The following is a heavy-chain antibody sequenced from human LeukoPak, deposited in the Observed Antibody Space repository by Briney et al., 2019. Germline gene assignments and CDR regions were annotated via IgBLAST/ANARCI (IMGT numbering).Heavy chain of an antibody. CDR2: IATYNGKT. V-gene: IGHV1-18*01. J-gene: IGHJ5*02. Sequence: ASVKVSCKASGYTFSSYGISWVRQAPGQGLEWMGWIATYNGKTKYAEKVQGRVTMTTDTSATTAYMELRTLRSDDTAVYYCARDMVGLAADGNWFDPWGQGTLATVSS. CDR1: GYTFSSYG. CDR3: ARDMVGLAADGNWFDP. D-gene: IGHD6-13*01.